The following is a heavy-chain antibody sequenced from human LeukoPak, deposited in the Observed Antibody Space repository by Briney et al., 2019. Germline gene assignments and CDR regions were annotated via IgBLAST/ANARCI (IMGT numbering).Heavy chain of an antibody. Sequence: ASVKVSCKASGGISSSYAISWVRQAPGQGLEWMAGIVPMYGTANYAQKFQGRVTITTDESTNTAYMELSSLRSEDTAVYYCARDRDGYNYGFDFWGQGTLVAVSS. D-gene: IGHD5-24*01. CDR2: IVPMYGTA. J-gene: IGHJ4*02. V-gene: IGHV1-69*05. CDR3: ARDRDGYNYGFDF. CDR1: GGISSSYA.